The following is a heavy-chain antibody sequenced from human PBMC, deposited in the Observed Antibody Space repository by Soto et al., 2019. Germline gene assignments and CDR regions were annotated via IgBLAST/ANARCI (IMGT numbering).Heavy chain of an antibody. D-gene: IGHD3-3*01. CDR3: ARVPTIFGVVTTYNGMDV. CDR2: IWFDESHK. V-gene: IGHV3-33*01. Sequence: PGGSLRLSCAASGFIFNTYGMHWVRQAPGKGLEWVAVIWFDESHKYYADSVKGRCTISRDNSKNTVYLQMNSLRAEDTAVYYCARVPTIFGVVTTYNGMDVWGQGTTVTVSS. CDR1: GFIFNTYG. J-gene: IGHJ6*02.